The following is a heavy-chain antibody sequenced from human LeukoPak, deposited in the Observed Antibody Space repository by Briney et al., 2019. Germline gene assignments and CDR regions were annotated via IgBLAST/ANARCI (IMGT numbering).Heavy chain of an antibody. CDR1: GYTFTSYD. V-gene: IGHV1-8*01. CDR2: MNPNSGNT. J-gene: IGHJ4*02. D-gene: IGHD3-10*01. Sequence: ASVTVSCTASGYTFTSYDINWVRQATGQGLEWMGWMNPNSGNTGYAQKFQGRVTMTRDTSISTAYMELSSLRSEDTAVYYCARGAAYGSGYYYWGQGTLVTVSS. CDR3: ARGAAYGSGYYY.